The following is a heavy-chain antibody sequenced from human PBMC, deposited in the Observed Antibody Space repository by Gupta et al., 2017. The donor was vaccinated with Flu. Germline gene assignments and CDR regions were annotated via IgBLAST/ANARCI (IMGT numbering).Heavy chain of an antibody. D-gene: IGHD3-9*01. V-gene: IGHV1-8*01. J-gene: IGHJ4*02. Sequence: ATGQGLEWMGWMNPNSGNTGYAQKFQGRVTMTRNTSISTAYMELSSLRSEDTAVYYCARGRDDILTATPLDYWGQGTLVTVSS. CDR3: ARGRDDILTATPLDY. CDR2: MNPNSGNT.